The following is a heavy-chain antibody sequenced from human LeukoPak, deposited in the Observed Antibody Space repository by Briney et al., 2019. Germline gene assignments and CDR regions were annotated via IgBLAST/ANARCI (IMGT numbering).Heavy chain of an antibody. J-gene: IGHJ6*02. CDR1: GGSISSYY. CDR3: ARTHSSSWPHCYYYYYGMDV. D-gene: IGHD6-13*01. CDR2: IYTSGST. V-gene: IGHV4-4*07. Sequence: SETLSLTCTVSGGSISSYYWSWIRQPAGKGLEWIGRIYTSGSTNYNPSLKSRVTMSVDTSKNQFSLKLSSVTAADTAVYYCARTHSSSWPHCYYYYYGMDVWGQGTTVTVSS.